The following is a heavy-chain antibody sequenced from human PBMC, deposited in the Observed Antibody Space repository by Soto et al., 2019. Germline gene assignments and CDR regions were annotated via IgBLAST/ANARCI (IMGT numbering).Heavy chain of an antibody. D-gene: IGHD6-13*01. CDR2: VYYSGTT. V-gene: IGHV4-61*08. J-gene: IGHJ4*02. CDR1: GGSIDSGDYY. CDR3: ARGGRIAAAGRFDY. Sequence: PSETLSLTCTVSGGSIDSGDYYWSWIRQPPGKGLEWIGYVYYSGTTNYNPFLKSRVTISVDTSKNQFSLKLSSVTAADTAVYYCARGGRIAAAGRFDYWGQGTLVTVSS.